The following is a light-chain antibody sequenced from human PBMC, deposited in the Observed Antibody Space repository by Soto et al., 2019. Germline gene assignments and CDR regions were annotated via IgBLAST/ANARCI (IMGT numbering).Light chain of an antibody. J-gene: IGLJ1*01. CDR1: SSDIGSYNY. V-gene: IGLV2-14*03. CDR2: DVT. Sequence: SLLTQPAPLSGAPGESITISLPGTSSDIGSYNYVSWYQQHPGKAPQLMIYDVTNRPSGVSNRFSGSKSGNTASLTISGLQAEDEADYYCTSYTSSYTYVFGTGTKVTVL. CDR3: TSYTSSYTYV.